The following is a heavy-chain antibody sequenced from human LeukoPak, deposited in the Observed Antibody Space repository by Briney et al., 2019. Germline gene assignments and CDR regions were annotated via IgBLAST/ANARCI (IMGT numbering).Heavy chain of an antibody. CDR2: ITPDGSEK. CDR1: GITFSNHW. Sequence: GGSLRLSCAASGITFSNHWTSWVRQAPGKGLEWVANITPDGSEKNYVDSVKGRFTISRDNAKNSLYLQMSSLRAEDSAVYYCATGGHYSGSWGQGSLVTVSS. CDR3: ATGGHYSGS. D-gene: IGHD3-22*01. V-gene: IGHV3-7*01. J-gene: IGHJ5*02.